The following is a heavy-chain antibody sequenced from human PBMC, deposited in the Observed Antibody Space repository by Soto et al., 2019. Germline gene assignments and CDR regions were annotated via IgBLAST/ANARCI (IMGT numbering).Heavy chain of an antibody. J-gene: IGHJ4*02. CDR3: ARRGVSSYYSNF. D-gene: IGHD2-15*01. CDR2: IYYSGGT. CDR1: GGSISSGGYY. Sequence: TLSLTCSVSGGSISSGGYYWSWIRQHPGKGLEWIGYIYYSGGTYYNPSLKSRVTISVDTSKNQFSLKLSSVTAADTAVYYCARRGVSSYYSNFWGLGTLVTGSS. V-gene: IGHV4-31*02.